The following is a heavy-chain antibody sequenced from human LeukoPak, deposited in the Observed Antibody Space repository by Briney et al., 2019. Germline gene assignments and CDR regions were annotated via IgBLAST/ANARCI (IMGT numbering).Heavy chain of an antibody. Sequence: QPGGSLRLSCAASGFTFSGYAMHWVRQAPGKGLEWVAVISYDGSNKYYADSVKGRFTISRDNSQNTLYLQMNSLRADDTAVYYCAKVATWTYFDSWGQGTLVTVSS. CDR3: AKVATWTYFDS. CDR2: ISYDGSNK. CDR1: GFTFSGYA. J-gene: IGHJ4*02. V-gene: IGHV3-30-3*01. D-gene: IGHD3/OR15-3a*01.